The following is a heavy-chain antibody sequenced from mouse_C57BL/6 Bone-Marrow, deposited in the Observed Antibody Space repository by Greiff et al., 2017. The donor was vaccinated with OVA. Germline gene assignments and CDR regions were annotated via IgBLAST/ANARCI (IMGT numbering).Heavy chain of an antibody. CDR3: ARGGYYDYYGWAWFAY. CDR2: INSNNGST. J-gene: IGHJ3*01. CDR1: GYTFTDYN. D-gene: IGHD2-4*01. Sequence: VQLQQSGPELAKPGASVKIPCKASGYTFTDYNMDWVKQSHGKSLEWIGDINSNNGSTNYNQKFKGKATLTVDKSSSTAYMELRSLTSEDTAVYYGARGGYYDYYGWAWFAYWGQGTLVTVSS. V-gene: IGHV1-18*01.